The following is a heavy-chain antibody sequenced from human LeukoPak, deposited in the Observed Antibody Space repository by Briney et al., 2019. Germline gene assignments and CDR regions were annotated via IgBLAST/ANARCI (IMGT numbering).Heavy chain of an antibody. J-gene: IGHJ4*02. CDR1: GFTFSGYL. CDR2: INQGGSEK. V-gene: IGHV3-7*01. Sequence: GGSLRLSCGASGFTFSGYLMSWVRQAPGKGLEWVANINQGGSEKNYVASVKGRLTISRDNAKNSLYLQMNSLRAEDTAVYFCARDSLGSGSYYDYWGQGTLVTVSS. CDR3: ARDSLGSGSYYDY. D-gene: IGHD3-10*01.